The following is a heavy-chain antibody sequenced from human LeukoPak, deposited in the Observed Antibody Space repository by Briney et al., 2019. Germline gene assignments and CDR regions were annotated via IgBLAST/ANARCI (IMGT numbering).Heavy chain of an antibody. CDR3: ARATWQLVSPYHFYC. J-gene: IGHJ4*02. CDR1: GYSVTPYW. CDR2: IYPGDSDT. D-gene: IGHD1-1*01. V-gene: IGHV5-51*01. Sequence: GESLKISCKGSGYSVTPYWIGCVRELPGKNLETMSVIYPGDSDTRYSSSFQGQVTLSADKSISTAYLQSSSLKASDTAMYFCARATWQLVSPYHFYCWGRGSLVAVCS.